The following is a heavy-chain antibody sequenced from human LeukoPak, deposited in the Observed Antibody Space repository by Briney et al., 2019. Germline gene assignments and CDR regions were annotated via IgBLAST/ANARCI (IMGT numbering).Heavy chain of an antibody. CDR1: GYTFTSYG. CDR2: ISAYNGNT. V-gene: IGHV1-18*01. D-gene: IGHD3-22*01. CDR3: ARDWPDDSSGYYSPPFDY. Sequence: GASVKVSFKASGYTFTSYGISWVRQAPGQGLEWMGWISAYNGNTNYAQKLQGRVTMTTDTSTSTAYMELRSLRSDDTAVYYRARDWPDDSSGYYSPPFDYWGQGTLVTVSS. J-gene: IGHJ4*02.